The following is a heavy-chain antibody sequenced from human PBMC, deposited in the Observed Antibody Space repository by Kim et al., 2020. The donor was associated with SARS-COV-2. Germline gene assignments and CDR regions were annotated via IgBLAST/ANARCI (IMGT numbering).Heavy chain of an antibody. CDR2: IYYSGST. CDR3: ARRIRGSSSWSNRGGGFDP. D-gene: IGHD6-13*01. CDR1: GGSISSYY. V-gene: IGHV4-59*13. Sequence: SETLSLTCTVSGGSISSYYWSWIRQPPGKGLEWIGYIYYSGSTNYNPSLKSRVTISVDTSKNQFSLKLSSVTAADTAVYYCARRIRGSSSWSNRGGGFDPWGQGTLVTVSS. J-gene: IGHJ5*02.